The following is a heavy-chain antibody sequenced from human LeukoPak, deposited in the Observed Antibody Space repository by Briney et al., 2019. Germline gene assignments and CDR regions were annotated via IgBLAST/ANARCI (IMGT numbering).Heavy chain of an antibody. CDR3: ARDSPYGTAGY. Sequence: GGSLRLSCAASGFTFSGSEMNWVRQAPGKGLEWVSSISSSSSYIYYADSVKGRFTISRDNTKNSLYLQMNSLRAEDTAVYYCARDSPYGTAGYWGQGTLVTVSS. CDR1: GFTFSGSE. J-gene: IGHJ4*02. V-gene: IGHV3-21*01. CDR2: ISSSSSYI. D-gene: IGHD2-8*02.